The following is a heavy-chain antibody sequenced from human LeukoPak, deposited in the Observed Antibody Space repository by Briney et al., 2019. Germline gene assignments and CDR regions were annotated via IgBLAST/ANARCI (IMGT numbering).Heavy chain of an antibody. CDR2: IYTSGST. D-gene: IGHD6-6*01. Sequence: SETLSLTCTVSGGSVSSGSYYWSWIRQPPGKGLEWIGRIYTSGSTNYNPSLKSRVTMSVDTSKNQFSLKLSSVTAADTAVYYCARDYSSSSYFDYWGQGTLVTVSS. J-gene: IGHJ4*02. CDR1: GGSVSSGSYY. CDR3: ARDYSSSSYFDY. V-gene: IGHV4-61*01.